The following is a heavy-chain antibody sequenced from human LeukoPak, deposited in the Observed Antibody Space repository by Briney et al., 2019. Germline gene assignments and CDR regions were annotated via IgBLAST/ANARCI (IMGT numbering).Heavy chain of an antibody. CDR3: AREIAAAGTPGYCYYGMDV. J-gene: IGHJ6*02. CDR2: MNPNSGNT. V-gene: IGHV1-8*01. Sequence: ASVKVSCKASGYTFTSYDINWVRQATGQGLEWMGWMNPNSGNTGYAQKFQGRVTMTRNTSISTAYMELSSLRSEDTAVYYCAREIAAAGTPGYCYYGMDVWGQGTTVTVSS. CDR1: GYTFTSYD. D-gene: IGHD6-13*01.